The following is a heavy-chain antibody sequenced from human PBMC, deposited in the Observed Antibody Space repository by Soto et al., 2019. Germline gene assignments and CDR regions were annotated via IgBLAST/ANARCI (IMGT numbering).Heavy chain of an antibody. CDR1: GFTLSNYV. Sequence: GGSLRLSCAASGFTLSNYVMNWVRQAPGKGLEWISCIGSSSVTIFHADSVKGRFTISRDSAKNSLYLQMNSLRAEDTAMYYCARVVVVPAAMRYYYYYYGMDVWGQGTTVTVSS. CDR2: IGSSSVTI. D-gene: IGHD2-2*01. J-gene: IGHJ6*02. V-gene: IGHV3-48*01. CDR3: ARVVVVPAAMRYYYYYYGMDV.